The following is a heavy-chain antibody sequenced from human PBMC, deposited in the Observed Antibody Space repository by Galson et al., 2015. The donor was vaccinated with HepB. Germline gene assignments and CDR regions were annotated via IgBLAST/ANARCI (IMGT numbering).Heavy chain of an antibody. D-gene: IGHD3-10*01. CDR2: ISFDGRSK. CDR1: GFTFSTHP. CDR3: AKPAILVRGVVMDV. V-gene: IGHV3-30*18. Sequence: SLRLSCAASGFTFSTHPMHWARQAPGRELEWVSYISFDGRSKYYADSVKGRFTISRDNSENTLFLQMNSLTTEDTAVYYCAKPAILVRGVVMDVWGKGTTVIVSS. J-gene: IGHJ6*03.